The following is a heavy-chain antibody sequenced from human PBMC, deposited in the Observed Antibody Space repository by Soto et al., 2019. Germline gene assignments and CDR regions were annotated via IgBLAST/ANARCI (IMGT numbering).Heavy chain of an antibody. V-gene: IGHV3-30-3*01. CDR2: IAYAGSNK. D-gene: IGHD2-8*01. J-gene: IGHJ3*02. CDR1: GFTFTSYA. Sequence: PWGSLRLSCEAPGFTFTSYAMHFVLQAPGKGLEWVPVIAYAGSNKFYADSVKGRFTISRDNSKNSLYLQMISLTAEDAAVYYCSRVRGVPDAFDIVVQGTMVTV. CDR3: SRVRGVPDAFDI.